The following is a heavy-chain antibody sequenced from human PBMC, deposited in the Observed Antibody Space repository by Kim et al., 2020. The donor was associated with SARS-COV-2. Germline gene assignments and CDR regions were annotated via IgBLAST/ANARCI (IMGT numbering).Heavy chain of an antibody. V-gene: IGHV1-2*02. CDR3: ATMTQGDHDRSGYYLIDHYGMDV. D-gene: IGHD3-22*01. CDR1: GYTFTGYY. Sequence: ASVKVSCKASGYTFTGYYMYWVRQAPGQGLEWMGWINPNSAVTNSAQKFQGRVTLTRDTSISTAYMELSRLRPDDTAVYYCATMTQGDHDRSGYYLIDHYGMDVWGQGTTVTVSS. CDR2: INPNSAVT. J-gene: IGHJ6*02.